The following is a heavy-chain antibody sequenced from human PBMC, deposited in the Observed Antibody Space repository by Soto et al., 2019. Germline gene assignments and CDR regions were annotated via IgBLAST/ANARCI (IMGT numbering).Heavy chain of an antibody. CDR2: ISAYNGNT. D-gene: IGHD3-22*01. J-gene: IGHJ1*01. CDR3: ARSPTMIVSSDHAEYFQH. CDR1: GYTFTSYG. V-gene: IGHV1-18*01. Sequence: QVQLVQSGAEVKKPGASVKVSCKASGYTFTSYGISWVRQAPGQGLEWMGWISAYNGNTNYAQKLQGRVTMTTDTSTSTAYMELRSLRSDDTAVYYCARSPTMIVSSDHAEYFQHWGQGTLVTVSS.